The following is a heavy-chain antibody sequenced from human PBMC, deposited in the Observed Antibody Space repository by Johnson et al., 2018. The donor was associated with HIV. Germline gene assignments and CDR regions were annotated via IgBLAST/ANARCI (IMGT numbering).Heavy chain of an antibody. CDR1: GFTFSSYG. CDR2: ISYDGSNK. D-gene: IGHD2-15*01. V-gene: IGHV3-30*19. Sequence: GGGVVQPGGSLRLSCAASGFTFSSYGMHWVRQAPGKGLEWVALISYDGSNKFYADPVKGRFTVSRDNSKNTMSLQMNSPRVEATAVYYCARVRGGRENAFDIWRQRTMVTASS. CDR3: ARVRGGRENAFDI. J-gene: IGHJ3*02.